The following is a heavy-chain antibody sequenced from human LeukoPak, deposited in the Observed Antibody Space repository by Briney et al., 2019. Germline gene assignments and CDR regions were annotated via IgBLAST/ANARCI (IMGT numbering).Heavy chain of an antibody. V-gene: IGHV3-15*01. J-gene: IGHJ4*02. CDR3: ITDPGDYEDF. CDR1: GFSFTNAW. Sequence: PGGSLRLSCAASGFSFTNAWMSWVRQAPGKGLEWVGRIKSKTDGETRDYAAPVRGRFAISRDDSTNTLFLLMNRLKSDDTAVYFCITDPGDYEDFWGQGTLVTVSS. D-gene: IGHD4-17*01. CDR2: IKSKTDGETR.